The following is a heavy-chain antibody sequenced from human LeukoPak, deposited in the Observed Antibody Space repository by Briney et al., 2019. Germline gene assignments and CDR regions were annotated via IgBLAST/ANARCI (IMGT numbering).Heavy chain of an antibody. CDR1: GLTVSSYG. CDR2: IIGSAVNT. CDR3: ARRSGDYALDV. V-gene: IGHV3-23*01. J-gene: IGHJ6*02. D-gene: IGHD6-19*01. Sequence: GGSLRLSCGASGLTVSSYGMSWVRQAPGKGLEWVSTIIGSAVNTYYADSVKGRFTISRDNAKNFLFLQMSSLRDEDTALYYCARRSGDYALDVWGQGTTVTVSS.